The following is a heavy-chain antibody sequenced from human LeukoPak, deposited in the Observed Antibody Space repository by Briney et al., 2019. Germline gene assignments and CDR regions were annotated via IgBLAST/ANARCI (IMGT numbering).Heavy chain of an antibody. J-gene: IGHJ4*02. V-gene: IGHV3-74*01. CDR1: GITFGNNW. CDR3: AREIFGSGSYPDF. Sequence: GGSLRLSCAASGITFGNNWMHWVRQAPGKGLVWISRINSDGGGAIYADSVKGRFTVSRDNAKNTLYLQMNSLRAEDTAVYYCAREIFGSGSYPDFWGQGTLVTVSS. D-gene: IGHD3-10*01. CDR2: INSDGGGA.